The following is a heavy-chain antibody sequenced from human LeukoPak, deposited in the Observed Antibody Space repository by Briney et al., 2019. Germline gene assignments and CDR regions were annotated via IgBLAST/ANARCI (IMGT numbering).Heavy chain of an antibody. CDR1: GDTFSSYG. CDR2: IIPIFGTA. V-gene: IGHV1-69*13. J-gene: IGHJ5*02. CDR3: ARAPQNDRGYGTRAANWFDP. Sequence: GASVNVSCKTSGDTFSSYGITWVRQAPGQGLEWMGGIIPIFGTANYAQKFQGRVTITADESTSTAYMELSSLRSEDTAVYYCARAPQNDRGYGTRAANWFDPWGQGTLVTVSS. D-gene: IGHD5-18*01.